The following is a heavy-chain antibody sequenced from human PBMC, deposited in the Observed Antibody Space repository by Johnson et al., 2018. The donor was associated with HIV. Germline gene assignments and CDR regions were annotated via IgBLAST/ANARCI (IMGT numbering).Heavy chain of an antibody. CDR3: EREEQSEGKGEGGEGFDI. CDR1: GFTFDDYG. Sequence: VQLVESGGGVVRPGGSLRLSCAASGFTFDDYGMSWVRQAQGKGLEWVSGMNWNGDSTGYGDFVKGRFTISRDNAKNALYRQMNRLRAEDTAWDEGEREEQSEGKGEGGEGFDIWG. D-gene: IGHD3-16*01. V-gene: IGHV3-20*01. J-gene: IGHJ3*02. CDR2: MNWNGDST.